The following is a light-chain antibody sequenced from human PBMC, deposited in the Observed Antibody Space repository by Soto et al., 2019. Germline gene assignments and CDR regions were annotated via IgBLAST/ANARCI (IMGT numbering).Light chain of an antibody. Sequence: EIVMTQSPATLSVSPGERATLSCRASQTVSSNLAWYLQKPGQAPRRVMYGASTRATGIPARFSGSGSGTEFTLTISGLQSEDLAVYYCQQYKNWPWTFGQGTKVEIK. CDR2: GAS. CDR3: QQYKNWPWT. V-gene: IGKV3-15*01. J-gene: IGKJ1*01. CDR1: QTVSSN.